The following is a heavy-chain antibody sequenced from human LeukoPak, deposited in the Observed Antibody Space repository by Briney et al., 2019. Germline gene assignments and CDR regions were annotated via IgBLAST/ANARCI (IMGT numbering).Heavy chain of an antibody. CDR1: GFTFSRHW. Sequence: GGSLRLSCAASGFTFSRHWMHWVRQAPGKGLVWVARINSDGSSTNYADSVKGRFTISRDNAKNTLYLQMNSLRAEDTAVYYCARGDGGWFDYWGQGTLVTVSS. J-gene: IGHJ4*02. V-gene: IGHV3-74*01. CDR2: INSDGSST. CDR3: ARGDGGWFDY. D-gene: IGHD6-19*01.